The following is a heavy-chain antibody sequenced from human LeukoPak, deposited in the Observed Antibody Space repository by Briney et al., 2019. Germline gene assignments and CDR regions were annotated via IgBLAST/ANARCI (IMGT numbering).Heavy chain of an antibody. CDR1: GYSFSDYW. Sequence: GESLKISCQGSGYSFSDYWIGWVRQMPGKGLEWMGIMYPGDSDIRYSPSFQGLVTMSADKSISTAYLQWSSLKASDTAMYYCARWRVIYYDSSGYYSYYFDYWGQGTLVTVSS. D-gene: IGHD3-22*01. CDR2: MYPGDSDI. J-gene: IGHJ4*02. CDR3: ARWRVIYYDSSGYYSYYFDY. V-gene: IGHV5-51*01.